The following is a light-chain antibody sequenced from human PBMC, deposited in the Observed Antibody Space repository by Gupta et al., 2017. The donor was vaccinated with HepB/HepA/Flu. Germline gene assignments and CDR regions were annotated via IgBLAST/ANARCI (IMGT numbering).Light chain of an antibody. Sequence: SYVLTQPPSVSVAPGKTARITCGGNNIGRKSVHWYQQKPGQAPVLVVYEDSDRPSGIPERFSGSNSGKTDTLTISRVEAGDEADDYCQVWDSSSDHVVFGGGTKLTVL. V-gene: IGLV3-21*03. CDR2: EDS. CDR1: NIGRKS. CDR3: QVWDSSSDHVV. J-gene: IGLJ2*01.